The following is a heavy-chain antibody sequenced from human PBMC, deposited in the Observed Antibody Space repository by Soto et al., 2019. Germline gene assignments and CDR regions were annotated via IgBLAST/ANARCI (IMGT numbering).Heavy chain of an antibody. CDR2: IYYSGST. V-gene: IGHV4-61*01. CDR3: ARVAVESAVDCYDSSGYYYYFDY. CDR1: GGSVSSGSYY. D-gene: IGHD3-22*01. J-gene: IGHJ4*02. Sequence: SETLSLTCTVSGGSVSSGSYYWSWIRQPPGKGLEWIGYIYYSGSTNYNPSLKSRVTISVDTSNNQFSLKLSSVTAADTAVYYCARVAVESAVDCYDSSGYYYYFDYWGQGTLVTVSS.